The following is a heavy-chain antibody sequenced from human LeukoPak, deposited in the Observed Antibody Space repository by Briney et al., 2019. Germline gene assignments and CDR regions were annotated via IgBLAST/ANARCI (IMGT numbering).Heavy chain of an antibody. V-gene: IGHV3-7*03. J-gene: IGHJ4*02. D-gene: IGHD3-22*01. CDR1: GFTFSSLW. CDR2: IKQDGSET. Sequence: GSLRLSCVGSGFTFSSLWMSWVRQAPRKGLEWVANIKQDGSETYYVDSVKDRFTISRDNAKNSLYLQMNSLRAEDTAVYYCARDKGDYDTSGSLFVFGGQGTLVTVSS. CDR3: ARDKGDYDTSGSLFVF.